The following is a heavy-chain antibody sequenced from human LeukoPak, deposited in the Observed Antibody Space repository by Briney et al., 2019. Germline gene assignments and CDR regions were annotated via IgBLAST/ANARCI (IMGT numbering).Heavy chain of an antibody. CDR2: IYYSGST. CDR1: GGSISSYY. CDR3: ARGSPSIAAAGRGFDY. D-gene: IGHD6-13*01. V-gene: IGHV4-59*12. J-gene: IGHJ4*02. Sequence: SETLSLTCTVSGGSISSYYWSWIRQPPGKGLEWIGYIYYSGSTNYNPSLKSRVTISVDTSKNQFSLKLSSVTAADTAVYYCARGSPSIAAAGRGFDYWGQGTLVTVSS.